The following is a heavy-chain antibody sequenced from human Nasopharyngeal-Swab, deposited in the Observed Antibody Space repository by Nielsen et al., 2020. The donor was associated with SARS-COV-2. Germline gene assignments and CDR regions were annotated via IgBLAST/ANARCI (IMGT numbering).Heavy chain of an antibody. CDR3: ARANVVPKYCSSTSCYVAFDI. CDR2: SYYSGST. V-gene: IGHV4-31*03. Sequence: TLSLTCTVSGGSISSGGYYWSWIRQHTGKGLEWIGYSYYSGSTYYNPSLKSRVTISVDTSNNQFSLKLSSVTAADTAVYYCARANVVPKYCSSTSCYVAFDIWGQGTMVTVSS. J-gene: IGHJ3*02. D-gene: IGHD2-2*01. CDR1: GGSISSGGYY.